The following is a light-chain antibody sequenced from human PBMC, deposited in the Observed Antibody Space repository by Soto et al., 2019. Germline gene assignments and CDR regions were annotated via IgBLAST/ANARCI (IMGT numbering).Light chain of an antibody. CDR1: SSDVGSYNL. V-gene: IGLV2-23*01. CDR3: CSYAGSSTLYV. CDR2: EGS. J-gene: IGLJ1*01. Sequence: QSALTQPASVSGSPGQSITISCTGTSSDVGSYNLVSWYQQHPGKAPKLMIYEGSQRPSGVSNRFSGSKSGNTASLTISGLQAEDEADYYCCSYAGSSTLYVFGTVTKLTVL.